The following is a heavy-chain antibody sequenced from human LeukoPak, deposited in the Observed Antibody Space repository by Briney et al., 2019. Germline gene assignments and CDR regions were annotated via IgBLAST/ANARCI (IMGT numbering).Heavy chain of an antibody. V-gene: IGHV4-59*01. CDR2: IYYSGST. CDR1: GGSISSYY. Sequence: SETLSLTCTVSGGSISSYYWSWIRRPPGKGLEWIGYIYYSGSTNYNPSLKSRVTISVDTSKNQFSLKLSSVTAADTAVYYCARGNMVRGAAPWPWGQGTLVTVSS. CDR3: ARGNMVRGAAPWP. J-gene: IGHJ5*02. D-gene: IGHD3-10*01.